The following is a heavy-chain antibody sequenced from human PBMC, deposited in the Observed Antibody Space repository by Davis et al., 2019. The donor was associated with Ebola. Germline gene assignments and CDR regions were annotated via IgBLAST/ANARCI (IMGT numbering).Heavy chain of an antibody. D-gene: IGHD3-10*01. Sequence: MPSETLSLTCTVSGGSISSYYWSWIRQPPGKGLEWNGYIYYSGSTNYNPSLKSRVTISVDTSKNQFSLKLSSVTAADTAVYYCARLMGYYGLDVWGQGTTVTVSS. CDR2: IYYSGST. V-gene: IGHV4-59*01. CDR3: ARLMGYYGLDV. CDR1: GGSISSYY. J-gene: IGHJ6*02.